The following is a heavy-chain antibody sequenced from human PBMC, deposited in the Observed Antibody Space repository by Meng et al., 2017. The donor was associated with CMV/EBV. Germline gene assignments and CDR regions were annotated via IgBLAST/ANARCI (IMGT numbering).Heavy chain of an antibody. CDR2: INHSGST. V-gene: IGHV4-34*01. D-gene: IGHD1-26*01. CDR3: ARGVGGWFDP. Sequence: QVRPQQWGARLLQPLGTLAPTCAVYGGAFWGFYRRRSPQPPRKGVGWVGEINHSGSTNYNPSLKSRVTISVDTSKNQFSLKLSSVTAADTAVYYCARGVGGWFDPWGQGTLVTVSS. J-gene: IGHJ5*02. CDR1: GGAFWGFY.